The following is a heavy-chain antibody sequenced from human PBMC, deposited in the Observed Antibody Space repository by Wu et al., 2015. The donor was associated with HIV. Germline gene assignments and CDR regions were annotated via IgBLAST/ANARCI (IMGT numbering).Heavy chain of an antibody. J-gene: IGHJ4*02. CDR2: FNPEDGET. Sequence: QVYLEQSGAEVKKPGASVTVSCKVSGYFLSKISIHWVRQAPGKGLEWMGGFNPEDGETIYAQKLQGRVSMTEDISSDIAYMELSSLTSDDTAVYYCATGIGSAWFRVSSFDYWGQGRLVTVSS. CDR1: GYFLSKIS. CDR3: ATGIGSAWFRVSSFDY. V-gene: IGHV1-24*01. D-gene: IGHD6-13*01.